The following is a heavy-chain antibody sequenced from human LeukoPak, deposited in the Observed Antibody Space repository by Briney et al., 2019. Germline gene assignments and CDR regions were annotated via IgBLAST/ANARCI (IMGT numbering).Heavy chain of an antibody. V-gene: IGHV4-38-2*02. Sequence: SETLSLTCAVSGYSISSGYYWGWIRQPPGKGLEWIGSIYHSGSTYYNPSLKSRVTISVDTFKNQFSLKLSSVTAADTAMYYCARDLSPYTAMVYYYYYYMDVWGKGTTVTVSS. D-gene: IGHD5-18*01. CDR3: ARDLSPYTAMVYYYYYYMDV. CDR1: GYSISSGYY. CDR2: IYHSGST. J-gene: IGHJ6*03.